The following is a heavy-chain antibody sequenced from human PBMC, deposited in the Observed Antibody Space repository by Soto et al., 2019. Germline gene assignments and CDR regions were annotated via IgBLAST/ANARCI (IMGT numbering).Heavy chain of an antibody. J-gene: IGHJ4*02. Sequence: GGSLRLSCAASGFTFSDYAMHWVRQAPGKGLGWVAVISYDGSNKYYADSVKGRFTISRDNSKNTLYLQMNSLRAEDTAVYYCARGTSVTTDDYWGQGTLVTVSS. CDR2: ISYDGSNK. CDR1: GFTFSDYA. D-gene: IGHD4-17*01. V-gene: IGHV3-30-3*01. CDR3: ARGTSVTTDDY.